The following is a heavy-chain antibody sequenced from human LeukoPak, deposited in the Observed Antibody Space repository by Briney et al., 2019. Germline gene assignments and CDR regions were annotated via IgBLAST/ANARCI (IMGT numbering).Heavy chain of an antibody. V-gene: IGHV4-39*07. Sequence: PSETLSLTCSVSGDSISSSGYYWGWIRQPPGKGLEWIGSVSYRGGTYYNPSLKTRVTISGDTSKNQFSLRLSSVTAADTAVYFCARDSRYCSGGNCHLRFDYWGQGILVTVSS. CDR3: ARDSRYCSGGNCHLRFDY. CDR2: VSYRGGT. J-gene: IGHJ4*02. D-gene: IGHD2-15*01. CDR1: GDSISSSGYY.